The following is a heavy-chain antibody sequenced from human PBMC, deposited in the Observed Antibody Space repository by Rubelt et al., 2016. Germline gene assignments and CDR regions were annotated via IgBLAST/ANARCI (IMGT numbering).Heavy chain of an antibody. CDR2: IYYSGST. D-gene: IGHD2-15*01. Sequence: QLQLQESGPGLVKPSETLSLTCTVSGGSISSSSYYWGWIRQPPGKGLEWIGSIYYSGSTYYNPSLRRRVTISGDTAKNQCALKLGSVTAADTAVYYCARHLVAATKPGWFDPWGQGTLVTVSS. CDR1: GGSISSSSYY. CDR3: ARHLVAATKPGWFDP. V-gene: IGHV4-39*07. J-gene: IGHJ5*02.